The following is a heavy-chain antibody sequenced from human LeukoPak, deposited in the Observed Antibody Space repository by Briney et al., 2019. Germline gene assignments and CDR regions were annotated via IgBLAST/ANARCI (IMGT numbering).Heavy chain of an antibody. CDR3: ARWAVVTAIYFDY. Sequence: PSETLSLTCTVSGYSISSGYYWGWIRQPPGNGLEWIGNIYNSGSTYYNPSLKSRVTISVDTSKNQFSLKLSSVTAADTAVYYCARWAVVTAIYFDYWGQGTLVTVSS. CDR2: IYNSGST. J-gene: IGHJ4*02. CDR1: GYSISSGYY. D-gene: IGHD2-21*02. V-gene: IGHV4-38-2*02.